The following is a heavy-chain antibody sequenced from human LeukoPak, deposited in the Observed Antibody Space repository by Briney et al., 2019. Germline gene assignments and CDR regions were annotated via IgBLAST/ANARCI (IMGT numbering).Heavy chain of an antibody. V-gene: IGHV1-2*06. CDR3: ARVPSPTAMGFFFDY. D-gene: IGHD5-18*01. Sequence: ASVKVSCKASGYTFTGYYMHWVRQAPGQGLEWMGRINPNSGGTNYAQKFQGRVTMTRDTSISTAYMELSRLRSDDTAVYYFARVPSPTAMGFFFDYWGQGTLVTVSS. CDR1: GYTFTGYY. CDR2: INPNSGGT. J-gene: IGHJ4*02.